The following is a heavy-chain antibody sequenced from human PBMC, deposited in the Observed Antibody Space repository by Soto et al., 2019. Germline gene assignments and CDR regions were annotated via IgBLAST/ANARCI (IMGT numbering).Heavy chain of an antibody. V-gene: IGHV1-18*01. CDR3: ARDIVLMVYANNWFDP. Sequence: QVQLVQSGAEVKKPGASVKVSCKASGYTFTSYGISWVRQAPGQGLEWMGWISAYNGNTNYAQKLQGRVTMTXXTXTXXAYMELRSLRSDDTAVYYCARDIVLMVYANNWFDPWGQGTLVTVSS. D-gene: IGHD2-8*01. CDR1: GYTFTSYG. J-gene: IGHJ5*02. CDR2: ISAYNGNT.